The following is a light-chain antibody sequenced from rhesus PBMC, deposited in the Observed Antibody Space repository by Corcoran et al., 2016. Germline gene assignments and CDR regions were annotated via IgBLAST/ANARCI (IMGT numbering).Light chain of an antibody. CDR1: QGITND. Sequence: DIQMTQSPSSLSASVGDRVTITCRASQGITNDLAWYQQKPGVTPTLLIYEASSLQRGIPSRFSGRGSGSDFTLTISRLQSEDFATYYCQHYYSIPPTFGQGTKVEIK. V-gene: IGKV1-25*01. CDR3: QHYYSIPPT. J-gene: IGKJ1*01. CDR2: EAS.